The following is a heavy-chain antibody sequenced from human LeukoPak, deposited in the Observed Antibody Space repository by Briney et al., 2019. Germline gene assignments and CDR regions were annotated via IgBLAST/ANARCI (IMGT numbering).Heavy chain of an antibody. CDR1: GFTVSSNY. CDR2: IYSGGST. D-gene: IGHD3-10*01. Sequence: GGSLRLSCAASGFTVSSNYMRWVRQAPGKGLEWVSVIYSGGSTYYADSVKGRFTISRDNSKNTLYLQMNSLRAEDTAVYYCARDDYYGSGSWGRKQDYYYYMDVWGKGTTVTVSS. J-gene: IGHJ6*03. CDR3: ARDDYYGSGSWGRKQDYYYYMDV. V-gene: IGHV3-53*01.